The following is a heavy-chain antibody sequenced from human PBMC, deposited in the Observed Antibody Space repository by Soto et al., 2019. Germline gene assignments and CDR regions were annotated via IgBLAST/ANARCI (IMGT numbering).Heavy chain of an antibody. CDR2: IYHSGST. Sequence: PSETLSLTCAVSGGSISSGGYSWSWIRQPPGKGLEWIGYIYHSGSTYYNPSLKSRVTISVDRSKNQFSLKLSSVTAADTAVYYCARSGVAGYYSNYFDYWGQGTLVTVSS. CDR3: ARSGVAGYYSNYFDY. V-gene: IGHV4-30-2*01. D-gene: IGHD3-22*01. CDR1: GGSISSGGYS. J-gene: IGHJ4*02.